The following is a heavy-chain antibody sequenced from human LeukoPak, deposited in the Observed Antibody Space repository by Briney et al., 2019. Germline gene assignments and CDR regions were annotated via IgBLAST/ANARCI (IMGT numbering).Heavy chain of an antibody. J-gene: IGHJ3*02. V-gene: IGHV3-74*01. CDR3: ARIGIAVAGTDTDAFDI. D-gene: IGHD6-19*01. Sequence: GGSLRLSCAASGFTVSSNYMSWDRQAPGKGLVWVSRINSDGSATSYADSVKGRFTISRDNAKNTVHLQMNSLRAEDTAVYYCARIGIAVAGTDTDAFDIWGQGTMVTVSS. CDR2: INSDGSAT. CDR1: GFTVSSNY.